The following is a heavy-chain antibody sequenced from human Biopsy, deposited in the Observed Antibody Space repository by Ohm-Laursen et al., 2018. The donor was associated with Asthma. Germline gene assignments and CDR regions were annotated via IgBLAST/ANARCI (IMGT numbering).Heavy chain of an antibody. V-gene: IGHV3-7*01. CDR3: ARTFHFWSPYHAEHYQL. Sequence: SLRLSCSASGFPFGDYCMSWVRQAPGQGLEWVANINHDGSEKNHVDSLKGRFTISRDNAKNLLFLQMNSLRAEDTAVYYCARTFHFWSPYHAEHYQLWGQGTLVTVSS. CDR1: GFPFGDYC. CDR2: INHDGSEK. D-gene: IGHD3-3*01. J-gene: IGHJ1*01.